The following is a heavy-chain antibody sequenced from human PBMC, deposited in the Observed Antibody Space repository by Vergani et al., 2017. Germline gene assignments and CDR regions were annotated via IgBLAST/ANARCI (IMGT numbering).Heavy chain of an antibody. D-gene: IGHD6-13*01. V-gene: IGHV3-11*06. Sequence: QVQLVESGGGLVKPGGSLRLSCAASGFTFSDYYMSWIRQAPGKGLEWVSYISSSSSYTNYADSVKGRFTISRDNAKNSLYLQMNSLRAEDTAVYYRARVRGIYSSSWFDYWGQGTLVTVSS. CDR1: GFTFSDYY. CDR2: ISSSSSYT. J-gene: IGHJ4*02. CDR3: ARVRGIYSSSWFDY.